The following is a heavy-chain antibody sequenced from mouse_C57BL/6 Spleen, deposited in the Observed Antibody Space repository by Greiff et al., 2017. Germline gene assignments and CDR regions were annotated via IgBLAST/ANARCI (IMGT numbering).Heavy chain of an antibody. V-gene: IGHV14-1*01. CDR3: TKGNYSNPFDY. CDR2: IDPEDGDT. Sequence: VQLQQSGAELVRPGASVKLSCTASGFNIKDYYMHWVKQRPEQGLEWIGRIDPEDGDTEYAPKFQGKATMTADTSSNTAYLQRSSLTSEDTAVYYCTKGNYSNPFDYWGQGTTLTVSS. CDR1: GFNIKDYY. D-gene: IGHD2-5*01. J-gene: IGHJ2*01.